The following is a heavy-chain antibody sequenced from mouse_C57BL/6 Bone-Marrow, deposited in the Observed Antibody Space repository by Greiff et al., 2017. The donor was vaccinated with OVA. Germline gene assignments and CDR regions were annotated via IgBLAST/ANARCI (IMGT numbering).Heavy chain of an antibody. D-gene: IGHD2-3*01. Sequence: VQLQESGPGLAKPSQTLSLTCSVTGYSITSDYWNWIRKFPGSKLEYMGYISYSGSPYYNPSLKSRISITRDTSKHQYYLQLNSVTTEDTATYYCARYRWLLGDYAMDYWGQGTSVTVSS. CDR1: GYSITSDY. CDR3: ARYRWLLGDYAMDY. J-gene: IGHJ4*01. V-gene: IGHV3-8*01. CDR2: ISYSGSP.